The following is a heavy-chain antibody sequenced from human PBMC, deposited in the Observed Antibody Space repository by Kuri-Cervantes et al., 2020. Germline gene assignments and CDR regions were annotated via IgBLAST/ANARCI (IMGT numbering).Heavy chain of an antibody. Sequence: SETLSLTCTVSGGSISSSTYYWAWIRQPPGKGLEWIGSIYHSGTTYYNPSLKSRVTISIDRSQNQFSLKLSSVTAADTAVYYCARGSTYYDKALDYWGQGTLVTVSS. J-gene: IGHJ4*02. CDR2: IYHSGTT. CDR1: GGSISSSTYY. CDR3: ARGSTYYDKALDY. D-gene: IGHD3-22*01. V-gene: IGHV4-39*07.